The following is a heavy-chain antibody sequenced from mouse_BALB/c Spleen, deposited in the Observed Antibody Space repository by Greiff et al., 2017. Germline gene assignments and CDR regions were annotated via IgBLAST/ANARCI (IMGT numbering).Heavy chain of an antibody. CDR3: AKEDYYYGSSYRYYAMDY. Sequence: VKLVESGPGLVAPSQSLSITCTVSGFSLTSYGVSWVRQPPGKGLEWLGVIWGDGSTYYHSALISRLSISKDNSKSQVFLKLNSLQTDDTATYYCAKEDYYYGSSYRYYAMDYWGQGTSVTVSS. V-gene: IGHV2-3*01. D-gene: IGHD1-1*01. J-gene: IGHJ4*01. CDR1: GFSLTSYG. CDR2: IWGDGST.